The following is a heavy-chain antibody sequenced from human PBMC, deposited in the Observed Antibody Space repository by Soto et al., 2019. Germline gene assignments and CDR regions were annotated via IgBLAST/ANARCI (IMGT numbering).Heavy chain of an antibody. D-gene: IGHD3-9*01. CDR3: ARRYYDILTGYYQYYYYGMDV. V-gene: IGHV4-39*01. J-gene: IGHJ6*02. CDR1: GGSISSSSYY. CDR2: IYYSGST. Sequence: SETLSLTCTVSGGSISSSSYYWGWIRQPPGKGLEWIGSIYYSGSTYYNPSLKSRVTISVDTSKNQFSLKLSSVTAADTAVYYCARRYYDILTGYYQYYYYGMDVWGQGTTVTVSS.